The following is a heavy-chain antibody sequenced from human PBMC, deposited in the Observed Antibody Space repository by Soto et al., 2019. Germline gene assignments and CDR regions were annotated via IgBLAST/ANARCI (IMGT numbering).Heavy chain of an antibody. D-gene: IGHD3-9*01. CDR3: ARDGGNVLRYFDWLGWFDP. Sequence: QVQLQESGPGLVKPSETLSLTCTVSGGSISSYYWSWIRQPPGKGLEWIGYIYYSGSTNYNPSLKSRVTISRGTSKNQFSLELSSVTAADTAVYYCARDGGNVLRYFDWLGWFDPWGQGTLVTVSS. V-gene: IGHV4-59*01. CDR2: IYYSGST. J-gene: IGHJ5*02. CDR1: GGSISSYY.